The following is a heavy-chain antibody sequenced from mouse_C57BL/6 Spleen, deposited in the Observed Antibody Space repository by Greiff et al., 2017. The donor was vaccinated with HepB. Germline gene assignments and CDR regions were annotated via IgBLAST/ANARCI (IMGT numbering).Heavy chain of an antibody. D-gene: IGHD2-12*01. CDR3: ARNYRNFDY. CDR1: GYAFTNYL. CDR2: INPGSGGT. J-gene: IGHJ2*01. Sequence: QVQLKESGAELVRPGTSVKVSCKASGYAFTNYLIEWVKQRPGQGLEWIGVINPGSGGTNYNEKFKGKATLTADKSSSTAYMQLSSLTSEDSAVYFCARNYRNFDYWGQGTTLTVSS. V-gene: IGHV1-54*01.